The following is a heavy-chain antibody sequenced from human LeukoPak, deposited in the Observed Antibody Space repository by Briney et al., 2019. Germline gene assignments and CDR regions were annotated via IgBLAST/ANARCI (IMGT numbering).Heavy chain of an antibody. Sequence: GGSLRLSCAASGFTFSSYAMHWVRQAPGKGLEWVAVISYDGSNKYYADSVKGRFTISRDNSKNTLYLQMNSLRAEDTAVYYCARDPSIAVAGDDAFGIWGQGTMVTVSS. CDR1: GFTFSSYA. CDR3: ARDPSIAVAGDDAFGI. V-gene: IGHV3-30-3*01. J-gene: IGHJ3*02. D-gene: IGHD6-19*01. CDR2: ISYDGSNK.